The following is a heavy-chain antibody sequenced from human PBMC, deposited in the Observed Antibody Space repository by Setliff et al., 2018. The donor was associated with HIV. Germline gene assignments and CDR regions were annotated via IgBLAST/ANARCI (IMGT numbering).Heavy chain of an antibody. CDR2: ISNSSHDI. V-gene: IGHV3-11*03. CDR3: ARWSGRTGGF. D-gene: IGHD5-12*01. Sequence: KPGGSLRLSCAASGTDLNLGYMSWIRQAPGKGPEWVSYISNSSHDINYIDSVKGRFTISRDNAKSSLYLQMTNLRVDDTAVYYCARWSGRTGGFWGQGILVTVS. CDR1: GTDLNLGY. J-gene: IGHJ4*02.